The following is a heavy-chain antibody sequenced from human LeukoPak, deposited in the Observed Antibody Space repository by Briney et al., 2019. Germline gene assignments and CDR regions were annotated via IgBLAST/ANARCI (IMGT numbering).Heavy chain of an antibody. V-gene: IGHV3-23*01. CDR3: AKVGFSEMEWLLYSDH. CDR2: ISGSSGHT. Sequence: PGASLRLSCAASGLTFSIYAMSWVRQAPGEGLGWVSAISGSSGHTYYADSVKGRFTISRDNSKNTLYLQMNSLRAEDTAVDYCAKVGFSEMEWLLYSDHWGQGTLVTVSS. J-gene: IGHJ4*02. D-gene: IGHD3-3*01. CDR1: GLTFSIYA.